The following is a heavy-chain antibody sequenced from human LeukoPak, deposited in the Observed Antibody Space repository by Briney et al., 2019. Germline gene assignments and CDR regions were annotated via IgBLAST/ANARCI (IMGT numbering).Heavy chain of an antibody. CDR2: IFYSGST. CDR3: ARASERGSGYYYRPSRFYKHFDY. V-gene: IGHV4-39*07. Sequence: SETLSLTCTVSGGSISTSNYYWGWIRQPPGKGLEWIGNIFYSGSTYYSPSLRSRVTISLDTSRNQFSLKLNSVTAADTAVYYCARASERGSGYYYRPSRFYKHFDYWGQGTLVTVSS. CDR1: GGSISTSNYY. D-gene: IGHD3-22*01. J-gene: IGHJ4*02.